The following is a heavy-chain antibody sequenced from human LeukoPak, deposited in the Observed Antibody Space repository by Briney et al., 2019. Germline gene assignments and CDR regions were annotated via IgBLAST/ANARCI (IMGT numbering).Heavy chain of an antibody. J-gene: IGHJ6*02. V-gene: IGHV3-30*18. CDR3: AKDRVGATPHYYYGMDV. CDR1: GFTFSSYG. Sequence: GRSLRLSCAASGFTFSSYGMHWVRQAPGKGLEWVAVISYDGSNKYYADSVKGRFTISRDNSKNTLYLQMNSLRAEDTAVYYCAKDRVGATPHYYYGMDVWGQGTTVTVSS. CDR2: ISYDGSNK. D-gene: IGHD1-26*01.